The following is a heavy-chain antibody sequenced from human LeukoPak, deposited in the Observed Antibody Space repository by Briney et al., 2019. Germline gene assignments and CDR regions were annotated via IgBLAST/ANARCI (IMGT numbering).Heavy chain of an antibody. Sequence: ASVKVSCKASGYTFTGYYMHWVRQAPGQGLEWMGWINPNSGGTNYAQKFQGRVTMTRDTSISTAYMELSRLRSDDTAVYYCAREDVPRTGYYKNSHFDYWGQGTLVTVSS. CDR2: INPNSGGT. CDR3: AREDVPRTGYYKNSHFDY. J-gene: IGHJ4*02. V-gene: IGHV1-2*02. D-gene: IGHD3-9*01. CDR1: GYTFTGYY.